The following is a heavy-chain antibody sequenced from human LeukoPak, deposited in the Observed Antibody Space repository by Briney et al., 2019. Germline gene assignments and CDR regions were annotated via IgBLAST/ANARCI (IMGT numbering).Heavy chain of an antibody. CDR3: AKTTSSYYYYMDV. CDR1: GFTFRSYA. J-gene: IGHJ6*03. Sequence: GGSLRLSCAASGFTFRSYAMSWVRQAPGKGLEWVSIISGSGGNTYYADSVKGGFTISRDNSKNTLYLQMNSLRAEDTAVYYCAKTTSSYYYYMDVWGKGTTVTVSS. V-gene: IGHV3-23*01. CDR2: ISGSGGNT. D-gene: IGHD2/OR15-2a*01.